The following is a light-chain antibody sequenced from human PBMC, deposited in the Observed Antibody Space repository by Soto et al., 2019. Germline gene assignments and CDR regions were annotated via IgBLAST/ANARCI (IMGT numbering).Light chain of an antibody. CDR1: QSVGSN. Sequence: EILMTQSPATLSVSPGERATLSCRASQSVGSNLAWYQKKPGQAPRLLIYGASTTATGIPARFSGSGSGTEFTLTISSLQSEDFAVYYCQQYNNWPPLTFGGGTRVEIK. CDR2: GAS. V-gene: IGKV3-15*01. CDR3: QQYNNWPPLT. J-gene: IGKJ4*01.